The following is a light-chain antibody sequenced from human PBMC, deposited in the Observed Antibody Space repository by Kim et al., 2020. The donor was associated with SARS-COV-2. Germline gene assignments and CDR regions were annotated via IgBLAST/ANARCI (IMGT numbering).Light chain of an antibody. V-gene: IGKV3-15*01. J-gene: IGKJ1*01. Sequence: SPGARATLSCRASQSVSSYLAWYQQKPGQAPRLLIYGSSTRATGIPARFSGSGSGTEFTLTISSLQSEDFAVYYCQQYNNWPPWTFGQGTKVDIK. CDR1: QSVSSY. CDR2: GSS. CDR3: QQYNNWPPWT.